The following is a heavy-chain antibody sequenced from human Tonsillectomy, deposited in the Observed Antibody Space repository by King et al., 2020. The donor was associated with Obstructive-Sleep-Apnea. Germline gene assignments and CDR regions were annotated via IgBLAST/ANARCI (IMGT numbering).Heavy chain of an antibody. J-gene: IGHJ5*02. CDR2: IYWNDDK. CDR1: GVSLSTSGVG. D-gene: IGHD3-9*01. V-gene: IGHV2-5*01. Sequence: TLKESGPTLVKPTQTLTLTCTFSGVSLSTSGVGVGGIRQPPGKALDWLARIYWNDDKRYSPLLKGWATITKDTSKNQGVLTMTNMDPVDTATYYCAHITYYDILTGYLTFTHPGNWFDPWGQGTLVTVSS. CDR3: AHITYYDILTGYLTFTHPGNWFDP.